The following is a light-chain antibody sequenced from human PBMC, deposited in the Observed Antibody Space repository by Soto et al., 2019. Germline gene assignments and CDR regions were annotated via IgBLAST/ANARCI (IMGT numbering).Light chain of an antibody. CDR1: SSNIGARYG. Sequence: QLVLTQPPSVSGAPGQRVTISCTGSSSNIGARYGVHWYQQIPGTDPKVLIFRNNNRPSGVPDRFSGSKSGTSASLAITGLQAEDEADYYCQSYDSGLSGWVFGGGPTVTVL. V-gene: IGLV1-40*01. CDR2: RNN. CDR3: QSYDSGLSGWV. J-gene: IGLJ3*02.